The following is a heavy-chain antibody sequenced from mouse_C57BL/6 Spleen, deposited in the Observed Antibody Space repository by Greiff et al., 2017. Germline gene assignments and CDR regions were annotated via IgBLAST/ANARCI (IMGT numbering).Heavy chain of an antibody. CDR3: ARNYGDAMDY. CDR1: GYTFTSYW. Sequence: QVQLQQSGAELVMPGASVKLSCKASGYTFTSYWMHWVKQRPGQGLEWIGEIDPSDSYTNYNQKFKGKSTLTVDKSSSTAYMQLSSLTSEDSAVYYCARNYGDAMDYWGQGTSVTVSS. V-gene: IGHV1-69*01. J-gene: IGHJ4*01. CDR2: IDPSDSYT. D-gene: IGHD1-1*01.